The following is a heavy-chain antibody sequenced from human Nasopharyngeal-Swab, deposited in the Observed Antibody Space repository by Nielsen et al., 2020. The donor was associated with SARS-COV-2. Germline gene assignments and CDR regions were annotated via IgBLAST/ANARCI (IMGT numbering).Heavy chain of an antibody. D-gene: IGHD4-17*01. V-gene: IGHV1-69*06. CDR3: ARVGAFRGNYGDYEVY. Sequence: SVKVSCKASGGTLSSYAISWVRQAPGQGLEWMGGIIPIFGTANYAQKFQGRVTITADKSTSTAYMELSSLRSEDTAVYYCARVGAFRGNYGDYEVYWGQGTLVTVSS. J-gene: IGHJ4*02. CDR2: IIPIFGTA. CDR1: GGTLSSYA.